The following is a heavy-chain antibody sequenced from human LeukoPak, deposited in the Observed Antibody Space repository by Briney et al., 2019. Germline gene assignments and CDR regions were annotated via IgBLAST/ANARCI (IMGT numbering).Heavy chain of an antibody. CDR2: INHSGST. CDR3: ARGDFWSGSHRTFDY. Sequence: SETLSLTCAVYGGSFSGYYWSWIRQPPGKGLEWIGEINHSGSTNYNPSLKSRVTISVDTPKNQFSLKLSSVTAADTAVYYCARGDFWSGSHRTFDYWGQGTLVTVSS. D-gene: IGHD3-3*01. V-gene: IGHV4-34*01. J-gene: IGHJ4*02. CDR1: GGSFSGYY.